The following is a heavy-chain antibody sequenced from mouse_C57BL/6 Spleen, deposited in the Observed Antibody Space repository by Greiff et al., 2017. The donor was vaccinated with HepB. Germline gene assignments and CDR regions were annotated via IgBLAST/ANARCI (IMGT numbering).Heavy chain of an antibody. CDR2: IYPGDGDT. J-gene: IGHJ4*01. CDR1: GYAFRSYW. Sequence: QVQLQQSGAELVKPGASVKISCKASGYAFRSYWMNWVKQRPGKGLEWIGQIYPGDGDTNYNGKFKGKATLTADKSSSTAYMQLSSLTSEDSAVYFCARDYYYGTLYYAMDYWGQGTSVTVSS. D-gene: IGHD1-1*01. V-gene: IGHV1-80*01. CDR3: ARDYYYGTLYYAMDY.